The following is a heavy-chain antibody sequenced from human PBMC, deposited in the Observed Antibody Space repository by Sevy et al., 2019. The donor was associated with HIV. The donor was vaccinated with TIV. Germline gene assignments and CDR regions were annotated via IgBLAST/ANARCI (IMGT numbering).Heavy chain of an antibody. Sequence: SETLSLTCTVSGGSVSSDNYYWSWIRQPPGKGLEWIGNIYYSGSTNYNPSLKSRVTISVDTSKNQFCLKLSSVTAADTAVYYCARDHSRSYYDSWFDPWGQGTLVTVSS. J-gene: IGHJ5*02. D-gene: IGHD1-26*01. CDR2: IYYSGST. CDR3: ARDHSRSYYDSWFDP. CDR1: GGSVSSDNYY. V-gene: IGHV4-61*01.